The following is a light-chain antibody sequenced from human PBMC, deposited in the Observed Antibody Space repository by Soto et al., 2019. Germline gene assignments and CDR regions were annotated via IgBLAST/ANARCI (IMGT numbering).Light chain of an antibody. CDR3: QHLNRYPIT. CDR2: AAS. CDR1: QAIRTY. J-gene: IGKJ5*01. V-gene: IGKV1-9*01. Sequence: DIQLTQSPSFLSTSVGDRVTIICRASQAIRTYLAWYQQKPGRAPKLLIYAASTLQTGVPSRFSGSGSGTEFTLTISSLQPEDFATYYCQHLNRYPITFGHGTRLEIK.